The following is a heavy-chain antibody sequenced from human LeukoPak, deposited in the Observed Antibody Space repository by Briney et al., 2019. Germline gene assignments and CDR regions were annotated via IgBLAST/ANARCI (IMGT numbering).Heavy chain of an antibody. V-gene: IGHV3-11*04. D-gene: IGHD3-16*01. CDR3: AKDRGSAYDYVWGNFDY. CDR1: GFIFSDYY. CDR2: VTSSGGHM. Sequence: PGGSLRLSCAASGFIFSDYYMTWIRQAPGKGLEWVSYVTSSGGHMYYADSVKGRFTISRDNSKNTLYLQMNSLRAEDTAVYYCAKDRGSAYDYVWGNFDYWGQGTLVTVSS. J-gene: IGHJ4*02.